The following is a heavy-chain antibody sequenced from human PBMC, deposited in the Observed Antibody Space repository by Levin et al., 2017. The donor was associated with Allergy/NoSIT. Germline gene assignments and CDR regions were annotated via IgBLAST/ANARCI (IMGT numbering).Heavy chain of an antibody. V-gene: IGHV5-51*01. J-gene: IGHJ2*01. CDR1: GYSFTSYW. Sequence: RGESLKISCKGSGYSFTSYWIGWVRQMPGKGLEWMGIIYPGDSDTRYSPSFQGQVTISADKSISTAYLQWSSLKASDTAMYYCARRSIDILTGYNWYFDLWGRGTLVTVSS. CDR3: ARRSIDILTGYNWYFDL. D-gene: IGHD3-9*01. CDR2: IYPGDSDT.